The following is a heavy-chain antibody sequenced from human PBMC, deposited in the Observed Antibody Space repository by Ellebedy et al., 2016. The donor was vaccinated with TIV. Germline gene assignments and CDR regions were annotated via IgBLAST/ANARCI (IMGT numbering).Heavy chain of an antibody. D-gene: IGHD2-21*01. CDR2: IGTAGDT. CDR1: GFTFSSYD. Sequence: GESLKISCAASGFTFSSYDMHWVRQGTGKGLEWVSAIGTAGDTYYPGSVKGRFTISRENAKNSLYLQITSLRAEDTAVYYCARVRFGDTAVVYWGQGTLVTVSS. J-gene: IGHJ4*03. V-gene: IGHV3-13*01. CDR3: ARVRFGDTAVVY.